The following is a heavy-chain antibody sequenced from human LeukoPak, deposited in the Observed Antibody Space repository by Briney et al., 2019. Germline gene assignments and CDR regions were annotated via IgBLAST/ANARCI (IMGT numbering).Heavy chain of an antibody. CDR3: ASSEWELTSLDY. Sequence: GRSLRLSCAASGFTYSSYAMHWARQAPGKGLEWVAVISYDGSNKYYADSVKGRFTISRDNSKNTLYLQMNSLRAEDTAVYYCASSEWELTSLDYWGQGTLVTVSS. D-gene: IGHD1-26*01. V-gene: IGHV3-30-3*01. CDR2: ISYDGSNK. J-gene: IGHJ4*02. CDR1: GFTYSSYA.